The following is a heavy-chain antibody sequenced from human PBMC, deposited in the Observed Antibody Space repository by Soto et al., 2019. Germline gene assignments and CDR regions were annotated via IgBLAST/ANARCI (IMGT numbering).Heavy chain of an antibody. CDR1: GFTFSSYG. CDR2: ISYDGSNK. CDR3: AKASTSPGYSSSWYYYYYYMDV. V-gene: IGHV3-30*18. D-gene: IGHD6-13*01. J-gene: IGHJ6*03. Sequence: QVQLVESGGGVVQPGRSLRLSCAASGFTFSSYGMHWVRQAPGKGLEWVAVISYDGSNKYYADSVKGRFTISRDNSKNPLYLQMNSLRAEDTAVYYCAKASTSPGYSSSWYYYYYYMDVWGKGTTVTVSS.